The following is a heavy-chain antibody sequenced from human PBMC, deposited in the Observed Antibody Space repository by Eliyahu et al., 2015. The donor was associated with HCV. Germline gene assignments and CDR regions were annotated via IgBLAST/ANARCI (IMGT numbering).Heavy chain of an antibody. CDR2: VTSDGSTT. V-gene: IGHV3-74*01. J-gene: IGHJ4*02. CDR3: VRKWRLNNNAWADXDY. D-gene: IGHD5-12*01. Sequence: PGKGLVWISLVTSDGSTTTYADSVKGRFTISRDNAKNTLWLQMNSLRPEDTAVYYCVRKWRLNNNAWADXDYWGQGTLVTVSA.